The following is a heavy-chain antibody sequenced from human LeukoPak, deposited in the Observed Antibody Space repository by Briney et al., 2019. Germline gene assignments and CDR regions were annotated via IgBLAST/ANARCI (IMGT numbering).Heavy chain of an antibody. J-gene: IGHJ4*02. D-gene: IGHD2-2*01. CDR1: GSTFSSYA. Sequence: GGSLRLSCAASGSTFSSYAMSWVRQAPGKGLEWVSAISGSGGSTYYADSVKGRFTISRDNSKNTLYLQMNSLRAEDTAVYYCAKDPVVVPAAFFDFWGQGTLVTVSS. V-gene: IGHV3-23*01. CDR3: AKDPVVVPAAFFDF. CDR2: ISGSGGST.